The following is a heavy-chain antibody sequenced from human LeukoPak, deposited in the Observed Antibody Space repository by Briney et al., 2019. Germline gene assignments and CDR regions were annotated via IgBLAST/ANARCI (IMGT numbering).Heavy chain of an antibody. CDR2: ISPSGHST. V-gene: IGHV3-21*01. CDR3: GRDFLGESGAGGP. D-gene: IGHD3-10*01. Sequence: GGSLRLSCAASGFTFSSYTMNWVRQAAGKGLEWASSISPSGHSTWHADSVKGRFAISRDNAKNSVYLQMTNLRVDDTAVYYCGRDFLGESGAGGPWGQGILVTVS. CDR1: GFTFSSYT. J-gene: IGHJ5*02.